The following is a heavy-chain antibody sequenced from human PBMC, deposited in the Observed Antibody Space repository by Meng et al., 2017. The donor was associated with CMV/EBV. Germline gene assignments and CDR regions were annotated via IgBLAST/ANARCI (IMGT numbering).Heavy chain of an antibody. CDR3: ARDLKWELGRAWDYYYGMDV. V-gene: IGHV3-21*01. J-gene: IGHJ6*02. CDR2: ISSSSSYI. Sequence: GGSLRLSCAASGFTFSSYAMHWVRQAPGKGLEWVSSISSSSSYIYYADSVKGRFTISRDNAKNSLYLQMNSLRAEDTAVYYCARDLKWELGRAWDYYYGMDVWGQGTTVTVSS. CDR1: GFTFSSYA. D-gene: IGHD1-26*01.